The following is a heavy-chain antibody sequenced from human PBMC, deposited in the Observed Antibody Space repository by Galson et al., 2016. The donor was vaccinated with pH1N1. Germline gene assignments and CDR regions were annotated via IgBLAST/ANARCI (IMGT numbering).Heavy chain of an antibody. CDR2: ISAASTRT. Sequence: SLRLSCAASGFIFSSYAMTWVRQAPGKGPEWVSAISAASTRTYYPDSVKGRFIISGDNSKNTLYLQMNSLRAEDTAEYYCAKGGRVGTEGYYYALDVWGQGTTVIVSS. D-gene: IGHD1/OR15-1a*01. V-gene: IGHV3-23*01. J-gene: IGHJ6*02. CDR3: AKGGRVGTEGYYYALDV. CDR1: GFIFSSYA.